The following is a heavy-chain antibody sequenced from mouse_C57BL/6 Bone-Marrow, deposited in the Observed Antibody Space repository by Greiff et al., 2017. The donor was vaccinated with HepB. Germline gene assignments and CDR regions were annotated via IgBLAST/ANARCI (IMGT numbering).Heavy chain of an antibody. J-gene: IGHJ3*01. CDR1: GFSLTSYG. Sequence: VQLQQSGPGLVAPSQSLSITCTVSGFSLTSYGVDWVRQSPGRGLEWLGVIWGVGSTNYNSALKYRLSISKDNSKSQVFLKMNSLQTDDTAMYYCASDRGGYSPFAYWGQGTLVTVSA. CDR3: ASDRGGYSPFAY. D-gene: IGHD2-3*01. CDR2: IWGVGST. V-gene: IGHV2-6*01.